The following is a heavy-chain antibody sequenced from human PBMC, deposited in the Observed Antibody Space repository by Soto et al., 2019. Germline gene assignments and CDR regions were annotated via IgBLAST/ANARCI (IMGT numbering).Heavy chain of an antibody. CDR2: IYHSGST. Sequence: QVQLQQWGAGLLKPSETLSRTCAVYGGSFSGYYWSWIRQPPGKGLEWIVEIYHSGSTNYNPSLKSRVTISVDTSNNHFSLRLSSVTAADTAVYYCARGPKSAWAFDIWGQGTMVTVSS. CDR3: ARGPKSAWAFDI. J-gene: IGHJ3*02. V-gene: IGHV4-34*01. CDR1: GGSFSGYY.